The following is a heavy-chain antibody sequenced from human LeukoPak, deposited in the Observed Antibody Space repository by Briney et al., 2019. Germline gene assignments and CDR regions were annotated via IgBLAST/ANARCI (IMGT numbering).Heavy chain of an antibody. J-gene: IGHJ4*02. Sequence: GASVKVSFKASGYTFTGYYMHWVRQAPGQGLEWMGWINPNSGGTNYAQKFQGRVTMTRDTSISTAHMELSRLRSDDTAVYYCAREAEMAVAYNWGQGTLVTVSS. D-gene: IGHD5-24*01. CDR1: GYTFTGYY. V-gene: IGHV1-2*02. CDR2: INPNSGGT. CDR3: AREAEMAVAYN.